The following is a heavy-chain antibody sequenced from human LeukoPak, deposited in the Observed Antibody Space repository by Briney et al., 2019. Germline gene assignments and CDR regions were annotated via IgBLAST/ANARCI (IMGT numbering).Heavy chain of an antibody. V-gene: IGHV3-20*04. CDR1: GFSFDDYG. CDR3: ARSRTLWGAFDI. J-gene: IGHJ3*02. CDR2: INWNGDST. D-gene: IGHD2-21*01. Sequence: GGSLRLSCAASGFSFDDYGLTWVRQAPGKGLEWVSGINWNGDSTDYADSVKGRFTISRDNAKNSLYLQMNSLRAEDTALYYCARSRTLWGAFDIWGQGTMVTVSS.